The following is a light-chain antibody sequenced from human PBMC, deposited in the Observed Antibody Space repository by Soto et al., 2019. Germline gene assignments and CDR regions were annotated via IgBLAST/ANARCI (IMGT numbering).Light chain of an antibody. J-gene: IGLJ2*01. CDR1: STDIGAFNY. CDR3: SSYSTSSSLV. V-gene: IGLV2-14*03. CDR2: DVS. Sequence: QSALTQPASVSGSPGQSITISCAGTSTDIGAFNYVSWYQHHPGKAPKLLIFDVSDRPSGFSTRFSASKSANTASLTISGLQADDEADYYCSSYSTSSSLVFGGGNKLTVL.